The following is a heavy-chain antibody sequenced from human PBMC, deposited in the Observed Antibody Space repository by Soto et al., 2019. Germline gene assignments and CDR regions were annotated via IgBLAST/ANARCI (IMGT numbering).Heavy chain of an antibody. CDR2: IWYDGSNK. V-gene: IGHV3-33*01. CDR3: AREDIVVVPAALDV. CDR1: GFTFSSHG. J-gene: IGHJ6*02. D-gene: IGHD2-2*01. Sequence: GSLRLSCAASGFTFSSHGMHWVRQAPGKGLEWVAVIWYDGSNKYYADSVKGRFTISRDNSKNTLYLQMNSLRAEDTAVYYCAREDIVVVPAALDVWGQGTTVTVSS.